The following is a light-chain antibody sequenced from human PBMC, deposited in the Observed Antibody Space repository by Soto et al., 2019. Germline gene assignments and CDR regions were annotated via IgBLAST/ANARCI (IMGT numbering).Light chain of an antibody. Sequence: EIVMTQSPATLSVSPGERATLSCRASQSISSNLAWYQQKPGQAPRLLIYGASTRATGITARFSGSGSGTEFTLTISSMQSEDFAVYYCQQYSIWPYTFGQGTKLKIK. V-gene: IGKV3-15*01. CDR1: QSISSN. CDR3: QQYSIWPYT. J-gene: IGKJ2*01. CDR2: GAS.